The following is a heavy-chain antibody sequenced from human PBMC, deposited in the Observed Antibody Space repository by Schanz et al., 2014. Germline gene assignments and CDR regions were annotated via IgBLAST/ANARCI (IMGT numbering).Heavy chain of an antibody. D-gene: IGHD3-10*01. V-gene: IGHV3-7*04. Sequence: GQLVESGGGVVQPGKSLRLSCTASGFTFSDYWMSWVRQAPGKGPEWVANIKHDGSVKDYVDSVEGRFTISRDNAKNTLYLQMNSLRAEDTAVYYCARPALWFGDNCFDPWGQGTLVTVSS. CDR3: ARPALWFGDNCFDP. CDR1: GFTFSDYW. CDR2: IKHDGSVK. J-gene: IGHJ5*02.